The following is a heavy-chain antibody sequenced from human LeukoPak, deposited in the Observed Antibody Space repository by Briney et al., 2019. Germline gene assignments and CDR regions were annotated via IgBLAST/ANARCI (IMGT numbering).Heavy chain of an antibody. CDR1: GGSISSYY. V-gene: IGHV4-59*01. Sequence: SETLSLTCTVSGGSISSYYWSWIRQPPGKGLEWIGYIYYSGSTNYNPSLKSRVTISVDTPKNQFSLKLSSVTAADTAVYYCARQGSSSSWYNWFDPWGQGTLVTVSS. CDR3: ARQGSSSSWYNWFDP. J-gene: IGHJ5*02. CDR2: IYYSGST. D-gene: IGHD6-13*01.